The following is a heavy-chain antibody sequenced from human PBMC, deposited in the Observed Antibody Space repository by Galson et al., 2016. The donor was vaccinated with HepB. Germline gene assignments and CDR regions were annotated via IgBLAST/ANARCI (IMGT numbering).Heavy chain of an antibody. V-gene: IGHV3-74*01. CDR3: LRDMDV. Sequence: SLRLSCAASGFPFSNYWMHWVRQAPGKGPVWVSRINSDGSSTTYADSVKGRFTISRDNAKNTLYLQMNSLRVEDTAVYYCLRDMDVWGQGTTVSVSS. CDR1: GFPFSNYW. J-gene: IGHJ6*02. CDR2: INSDGSST.